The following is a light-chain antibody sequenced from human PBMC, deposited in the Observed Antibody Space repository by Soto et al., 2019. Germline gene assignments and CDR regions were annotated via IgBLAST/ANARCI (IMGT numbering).Light chain of an antibody. V-gene: IGLV2-14*01. CDR2: EVS. Sequence: QSALTQPASVSGSPGQSITISCTGTSSDVGGYNYVSWYQQHPGKAPKLMIYEVSNRPSGVSNRFSGSKSGTAASLTISGLQTEDEADYFCFSFTTDWTHVFGTGT. J-gene: IGLJ1*01. CDR3: FSFTTDWTHV. CDR1: SSDVGGYNY.